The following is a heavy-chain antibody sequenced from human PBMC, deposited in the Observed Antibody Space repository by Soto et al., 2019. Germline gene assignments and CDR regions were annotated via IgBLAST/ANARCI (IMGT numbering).Heavy chain of an antibody. CDR1: GGSISSYY. Sequence: SETLSLTCTVSGGSISSYYWSWIRQPPGKGLEWIGYIYYSGSTNYNPSLKSRVTISVDTSKNQFSLKLSSVTAADTAVYYCARSLTYYSSPGFAPWGQGTLVTVSS. CDR3: ARSLTYYSSPGFAP. D-gene: IGHD3-10*01. CDR2: IYYSGST. J-gene: IGHJ5*02. V-gene: IGHV4-59*01.